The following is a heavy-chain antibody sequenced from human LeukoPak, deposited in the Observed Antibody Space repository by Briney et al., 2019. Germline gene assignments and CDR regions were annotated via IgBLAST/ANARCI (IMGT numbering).Heavy chain of an antibody. CDR2: ISDYNGNT. CDR3: ARQSVIRYRSPDDAFDI. CDR1: GYTFTKYG. V-gene: IGHV1-18*01. J-gene: IGHJ3*02. D-gene: IGHD2-21*01. Sequence: ASVKVSCKASGYTFTKYGISWVRQAPGQGLEWMGWISDYNGNTNYAQRLQGRVTMTTDTSTSTAYMELRSLRSEDAAVYYCARQSVIRYRSPDDAFDIWGQGTMVTVSS.